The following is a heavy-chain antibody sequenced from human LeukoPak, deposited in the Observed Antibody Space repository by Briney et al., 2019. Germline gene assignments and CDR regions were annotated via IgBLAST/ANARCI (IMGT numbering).Heavy chain of an antibody. CDR2: IRSKAYGGTT. Sequence: GGSLRLSCTASGFTFGDYAMSWFRQAPGKGLEWVGFIRSKAYGGTTEYAASVKGRFTISRDDSKSIAYLQMNSLKTEDTAVYYCTREGSGWYGIRESDYWGQGTLVTVSS. D-gene: IGHD6-19*01. J-gene: IGHJ4*02. V-gene: IGHV3-49*03. CDR1: GFTFGDYA. CDR3: TREGSGWYGIRESDY.